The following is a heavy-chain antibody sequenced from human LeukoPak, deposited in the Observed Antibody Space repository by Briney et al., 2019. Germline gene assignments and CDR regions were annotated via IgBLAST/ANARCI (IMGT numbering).Heavy chain of an antibody. CDR3: ASLYGDYESGDY. Sequence: SETLSLTCAVYGGSFSGYYWSWIRQPPGKGLEWIGEINHSGSTNYNPSLKSRVTISVDTSKNQFSLKLSSVTAADTAVYYCASLYGDYESGDYWGQGTLVTVSS. CDR1: GGSFSGYY. D-gene: IGHD4-17*01. J-gene: IGHJ4*02. CDR2: INHSGST. V-gene: IGHV4-34*01.